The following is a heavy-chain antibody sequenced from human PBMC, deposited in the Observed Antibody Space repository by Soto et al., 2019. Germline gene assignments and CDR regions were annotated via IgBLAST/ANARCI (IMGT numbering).Heavy chain of an antibody. D-gene: IGHD3-10*01. CDR1: GGSISSYY. J-gene: IGHJ5*02. CDR2: IYYSGST. V-gene: IGHV4-59*01. CDR3: AGAGFTNWFDP. Sequence: SATLSLTCSVAGGSISSYYWSWIRQPPGKGLEWIGYIYYSGSTNYNPSLKSRVTISVDTSKNQFSLKLSSVTAADTAVYYCAGAGFTNWFDPWGQGTLVTVSS.